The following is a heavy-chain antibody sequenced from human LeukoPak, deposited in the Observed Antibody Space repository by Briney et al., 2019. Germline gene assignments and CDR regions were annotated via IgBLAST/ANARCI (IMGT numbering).Heavy chain of an antibody. CDR3: AREGYDATVYYFDY. V-gene: IGHV3-21*01. CDR2: ISSSSSYI. Sequence: PGGSLRLSCAASGFTFDDYAMHWVRQAPGKGLEWVSSISSSSSYIYYADSVKGRFTISRDNSKNTLYLQMNSLRAEDTAVYYCAREGYDATVYYFDYWGQGTLVTVSS. J-gene: IGHJ4*02. D-gene: IGHD2-2*01. CDR1: GFTFDDYA.